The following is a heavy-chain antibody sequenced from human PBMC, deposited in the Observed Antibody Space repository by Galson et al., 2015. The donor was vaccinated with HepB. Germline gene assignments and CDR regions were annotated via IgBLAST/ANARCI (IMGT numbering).Heavy chain of an antibody. J-gene: IGHJ4*02. CDR3: AGDCGGDCFFEGNYYFDH. CDR2: ISTGNGNT. Sequence: SVKVSCKASGYTFTGSAIHWVRQAPGQRLEWLGWISTGNGNTMYSQKFQGRVTVSRDTSASTAYMDLSSLTSEDTAVYYCAGDCGGDCFFEGNYYFDHWGQGTLVTVSS. CDR1: GYTFTGSA. D-gene: IGHD2-21*01. V-gene: IGHV1-3*04.